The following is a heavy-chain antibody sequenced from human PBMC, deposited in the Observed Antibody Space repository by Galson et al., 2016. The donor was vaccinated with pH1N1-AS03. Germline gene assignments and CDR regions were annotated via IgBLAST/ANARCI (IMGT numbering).Heavy chain of an antibody. V-gene: IGHV3-9*01. D-gene: IGHD6-19*01. J-gene: IGHJ4*02. CDR2: IAWNSGIT. CDR1: GFTFHDYA. Sequence: SLRLSCAASGFTFHDYAMHWVRQAPGKGPEWVSGIAWNSGITGYGDSVKGRFTLSRDNAKNSLFLQMNSLRAEDTAFYYCARWDGIAEAGAGFDFWGQGTLVTVSS. CDR3: ARWDGIAEAGAGFDF.